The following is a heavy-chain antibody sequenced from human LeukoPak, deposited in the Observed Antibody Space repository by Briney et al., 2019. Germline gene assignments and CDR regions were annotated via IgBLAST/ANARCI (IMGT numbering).Heavy chain of an antibody. CDR2: IIPILGIA. CDR3: ASPRALYCSSTSCQTANGAFDI. Sequence: GSSVKVSCKASGGTFSSYTISWVRQAPGQGLECMGRIIPILGIANYTQKFQGRVTITADKSTSTAYMELSSLRSEDTAVYYCASPRALYCSSTSCQTANGAFDIWGQGTMVTVSS. V-gene: IGHV1-69*02. J-gene: IGHJ3*02. CDR1: GGTFSSYT. D-gene: IGHD2-2*01.